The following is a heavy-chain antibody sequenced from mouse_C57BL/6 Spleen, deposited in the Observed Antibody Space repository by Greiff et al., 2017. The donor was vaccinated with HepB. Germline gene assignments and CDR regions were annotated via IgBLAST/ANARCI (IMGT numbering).Heavy chain of an antibody. J-gene: IGHJ4*01. V-gene: IGHV1-53*01. CDR3: ARGRTFYYSNYDYAMDY. CDR1: GYTFTSYW. D-gene: IGHD2-5*01. Sequence: QVQLQQPGTELVKPGASVKLSCKASGYTFTSYWMHWVKQRPGQGLEWIGNINPSNGGTNYNEKFKSKATLTVDKSSSTAYMQLSSLTSEDSAVYYCARGRTFYYSNYDYAMDYWGQGTSVTVSS. CDR2: INPSNGGT.